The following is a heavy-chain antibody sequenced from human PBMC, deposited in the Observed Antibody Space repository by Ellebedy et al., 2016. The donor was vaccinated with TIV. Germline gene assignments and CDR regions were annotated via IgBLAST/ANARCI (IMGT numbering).Heavy chain of an antibody. CDR3: ARAPGATVTTGYYYYGMDV. J-gene: IGHJ6*02. CDR1: GYSFTNYG. CDR2: ISAYTGHT. D-gene: IGHD4-17*01. V-gene: IGHV1-18*01. Sequence: ASVKVSCKASGYSFTNYGISWVRQAPRQGLEWMGWISAYTGHTNYAQKFQGRVTMTKDKFTGTAYMELGGLRSDDTAVYYCARAPGATVTTGYYYYGMDVWGQGTTVTVSS.